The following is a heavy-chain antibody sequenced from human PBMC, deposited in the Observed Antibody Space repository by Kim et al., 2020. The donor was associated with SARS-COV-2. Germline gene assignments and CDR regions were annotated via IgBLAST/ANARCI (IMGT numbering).Heavy chain of an antibody. CDR3: ARDGGWAAAGTDY. D-gene: IGHD6-13*01. J-gene: IGHJ4*02. V-gene: IGHV1-18*01. Sequence: AQKLQGRVTMTTDTSTSTAYMELRSLRSDDTAVYYCARDGGWAAAGTDYWGQGTLVTVSS.